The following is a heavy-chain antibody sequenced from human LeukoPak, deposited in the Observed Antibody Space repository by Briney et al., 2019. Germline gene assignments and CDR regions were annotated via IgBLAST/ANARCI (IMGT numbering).Heavy chain of an antibody. J-gene: IGHJ3*02. Sequence: GGSLRLSCAASGFTSRSYSMNWVRQAPGKGLEWVSYISSSSSTIYYADSVKGRFTISRDNAKNSLYLQMNSLRAEDTAVYYCARGGVWTAFDIWGQGTMVTVSS. CDR1: GFTSRSYS. D-gene: IGHD1-1*01. CDR2: ISSSSSTI. CDR3: ARGGVWTAFDI. V-gene: IGHV3-48*01.